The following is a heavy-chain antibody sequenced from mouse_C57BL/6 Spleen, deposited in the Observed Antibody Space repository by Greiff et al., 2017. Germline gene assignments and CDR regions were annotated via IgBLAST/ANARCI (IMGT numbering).Heavy chain of an antibody. CDR1: GYTFTGYW. Sequence: VQLQQSGAELMKPGASVKLSCKATGYTFTGYWIEWVKQRPGQGLEWIGEILPGSGSTNYNEKFKGKATFTADTSSNAAYMQLISLTTEDSAFYYCARSGSNLRYSMDFWGQGTSVTVSS. D-gene: IGHD1-3*01. CDR2: ILPGSGST. J-gene: IGHJ4*01. CDR3: ARSGSNLRYSMDF. V-gene: IGHV1-9*01.